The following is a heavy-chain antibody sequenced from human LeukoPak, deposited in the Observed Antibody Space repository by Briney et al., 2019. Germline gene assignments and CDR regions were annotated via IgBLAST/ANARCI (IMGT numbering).Heavy chain of an antibody. J-gene: IGHJ4*02. Sequence: GGSLRLSCAASGFTFDDYAMHWVRQAPGKGLEWVSLINWDGSSTYYADSVKGRFTISRDNSKNSLYLQMNSLRAEDTALYYCAKDIGGNYFGPFDYWGQGTLVTVSS. D-gene: IGHD1-26*01. CDR2: INWDGSST. V-gene: IGHV3-43D*03. CDR3: AKDIGGNYFGPFDY. CDR1: GFTFDDYA.